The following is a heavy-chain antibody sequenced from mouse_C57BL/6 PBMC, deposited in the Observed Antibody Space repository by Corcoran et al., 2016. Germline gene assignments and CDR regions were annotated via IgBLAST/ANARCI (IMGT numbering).Heavy chain of an antibody. CDR1: GYTFTSYG. D-gene: IGHD2-4*01. J-gene: IGHJ4*01. CDR3: ARRHYDYDGGYYYAMDY. V-gene: IGHV1-81*01. CDR2: IYPRSGNT. Sequence: QVQLQQSGAELARPGASVKLSCKASGYTFTSYGISWVKQRTGQGLEWIGEIYPRSGNTYYNEKFKGKATLTADKSSSTAYMELRSLTSEDSAVYFCARRHYDYDGGYYYAMDYWGQGTSVTVSS.